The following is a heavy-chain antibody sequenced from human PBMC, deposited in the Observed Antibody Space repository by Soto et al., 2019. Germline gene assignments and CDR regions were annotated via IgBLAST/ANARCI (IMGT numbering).Heavy chain of an antibody. V-gene: IGHV1-46*01. CDR1: GDTLTSYY. CDR2: INPSGGRT. J-gene: IGHJ4*01. CDR3: ASALDRGYSYRYPEY. Sequence: ASVNVSCKGGGDTLTSYYRHWVRQAPVQGLEWMGIINPSGGRTSYAQKFQGRVTMTRDTSTSTVYMELSSLGSCETAVSYCASALDRGYSYRYPEYWG. D-gene: IGHD5-18*01.